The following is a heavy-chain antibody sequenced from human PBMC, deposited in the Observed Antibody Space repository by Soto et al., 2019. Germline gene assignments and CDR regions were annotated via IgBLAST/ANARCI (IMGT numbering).Heavy chain of an antibody. Sequence: QVQLVQSGAEVKKPGSSVKVSCKASGGTFSSYTISWVRQAPGQGLEWMGRIIPILGIANYARKFQGRVTNTADKSTSTDDKELSSLRSEDTAVDYCARDQYYDFWSGYHYYYYYMDVWGKGTTVTVSS. V-gene: IGHV1-69*08. D-gene: IGHD3-3*01. CDR1: GGTFSSYT. CDR2: IIPILGIA. CDR3: ARDQYYDFWSGYHYYYYYMDV. J-gene: IGHJ6*03.